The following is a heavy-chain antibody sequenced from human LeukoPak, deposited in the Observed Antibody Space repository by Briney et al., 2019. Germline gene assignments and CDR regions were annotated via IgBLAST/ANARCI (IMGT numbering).Heavy chain of an antibody. V-gene: IGHV4-4*07. D-gene: IGHD6-19*01. J-gene: IGHJ3*02. CDR3: ARGIKGYSSGWYFAFDI. Sequence: SSETLSLTCTVSGGSISSYYWSWIRQPAGKGLEWIGRIYTSGSTNYNPSLKSRVTMSVDTSKNQFSLKLSSVTAADTAVYYCARGIKGYSSGWYFAFDIWGQGTMVTVSS. CDR1: GGSISSYY. CDR2: IYTSGST.